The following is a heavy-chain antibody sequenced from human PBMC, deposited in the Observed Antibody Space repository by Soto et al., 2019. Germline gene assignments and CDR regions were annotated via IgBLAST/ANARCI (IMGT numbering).Heavy chain of an antibody. D-gene: IGHD3-10*01. Sequence: QVHLVESGGGVVQPGRSLRLSCAATGFAFSTYGMHWVRRAPGKGLEWLADISYDGVNKYHADSVQGRITISRDNSKSTLSLQIDSLRVEDTAVYYCAREGGFNIQGDYYYYGLDVWGQGTPLTVSS. CDR3: AREGGFNIQGDYYYYGLDV. J-gene: IGHJ6*02. V-gene: IGHV3-30*19. CDR1: GFAFSTYG. CDR2: ISYDGVNK.